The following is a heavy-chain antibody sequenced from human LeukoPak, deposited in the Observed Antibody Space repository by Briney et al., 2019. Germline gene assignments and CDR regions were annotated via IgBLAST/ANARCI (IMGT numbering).Heavy chain of an antibody. CDR2: FDPEDGET. Sequence: GASVKVSCKVSGYTLTELSMHWVRQAPGKWLEWMGGFDPEDGETIYAQKFQGRVAMTEDTSTDTAYMELSSLRSEDTAVYYCATAVGGVFAPGYWGQGTLVTVSS. J-gene: IGHJ4*02. V-gene: IGHV1-24*01. D-gene: IGHD2-8*01. CDR3: ATAVGGVFAPGY. CDR1: GYTLTELS.